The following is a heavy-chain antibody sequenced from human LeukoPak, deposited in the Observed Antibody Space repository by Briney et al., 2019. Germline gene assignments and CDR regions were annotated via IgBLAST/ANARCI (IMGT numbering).Heavy chain of an antibody. D-gene: IGHD3-9*01. V-gene: IGHV4-34*01. Sequence: SETLSLTCAVYGGSFSGYYWSWIRQPPGKGLEWIGEINHSGSTNYNPSLKSRVTISVDTSKNQFSLKLSSVTAADTAVYYCARGRHPHDILTGTFDYWGQGTLVTVSS. CDR3: ARGRHPHDILTGTFDY. CDR2: INHSGST. J-gene: IGHJ4*02. CDR1: GGSFSGYY.